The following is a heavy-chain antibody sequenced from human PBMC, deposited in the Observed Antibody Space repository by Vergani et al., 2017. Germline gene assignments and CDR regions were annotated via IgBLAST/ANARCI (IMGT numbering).Heavy chain of an antibody. CDR2: ISGSGGNT. Sequence: EVQLLESGGGLVQPGGSLRLSCAASGFTFSSYAMSWVRQVPGKGLEWVSGISGSGGNTYYANSVKGRFTISRDNSKNTLYLQMNSLRADDTAVYYCAKGVYCSSTSCYGGGGYYYGMGVWGQGTTVTFSS. D-gene: IGHD2-2*01. CDR1: GFTFSSYA. CDR3: AKGVYCSSTSCYGGGGYYYGMGV. J-gene: IGHJ6*02. V-gene: IGHV3-23*01.